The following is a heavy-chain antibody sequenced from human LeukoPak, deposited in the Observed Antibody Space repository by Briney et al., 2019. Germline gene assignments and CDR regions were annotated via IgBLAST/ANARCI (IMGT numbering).Heavy chain of an antibody. CDR2: IKQDGSEK. CDR3: ARGEKQWLVRAPHFDY. CDR1: GFTFSSYW. J-gene: IGHJ4*02. Sequence: PGGSLRLSCAASGFTFSSYWMSWVRQVPGKGLEWVANIKQDGSEKYYVDSVKGRFTISRDNAKNSLYLQMNSLSAEDTAVYYCARGEKQWLVRAPHFDYWGQGTLVTVSS. V-gene: IGHV3-7*01. D-gene: IGHD6-19*01.